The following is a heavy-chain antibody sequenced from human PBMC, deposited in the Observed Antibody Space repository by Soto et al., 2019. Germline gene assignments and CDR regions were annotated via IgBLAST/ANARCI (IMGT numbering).Heavy chain of an antibody. J-gene: IGHJ3*02. V-gene: IGHV5-51*01. CDR1: GYSFTSYW. D-gene: IGHD3-22*01. Sequence: GESLKISCKGSGYSFTSYWIGWVRQMPGKGLEWMGIIYPGDSDTRYSPSFQGQATISADKSISTAYLQWSSLKASDTAMNYWARQKYYYDSSGYGAFDIWGQGTMVTVSS. CDR2: IYPGDSDT. CDR3: ARQKYYYDSSGYGAFDI.